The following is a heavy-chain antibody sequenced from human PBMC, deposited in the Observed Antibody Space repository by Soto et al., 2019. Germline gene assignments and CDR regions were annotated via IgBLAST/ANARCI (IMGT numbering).Heavy chain of an antibody. J-gene: IGHJ4*02. V-gene: IGHV3-30-3*01. CDR2: ISYDGSNE. CDR3: ARDPDSSGWYRFDY. CDR1: GFTFSSYA. Sequence: GGSLRLSCAASGFTFSSYAMHWVRQAPGKGLEWVAIISYDGSNEYYADSVKGRFTISRDNSKNTLYVQMNSLRAEDTAVYYCARDPDSSGWYRFDYWGQGTLVTVSS. D-gene: IGHD6-19*01.